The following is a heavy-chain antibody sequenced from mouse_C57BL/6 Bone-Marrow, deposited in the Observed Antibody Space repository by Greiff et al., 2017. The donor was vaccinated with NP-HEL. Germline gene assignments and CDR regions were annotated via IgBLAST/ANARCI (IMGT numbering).Heavy chain of an antibody. J-gene: IGHJ1*03. CDR2: IWSGGST. V-gene: IGHV2-2*01. CDR3: ARYFDV. Sequence: QVQLKESGPGLVQPSQSLSITCTVSGFSLTSYGVHWVRQSPGKGLEWLGVIWSGGSTDYNAAFISRLSISKDNSTSQVFFKMNSLQADDTAIYYCARYFDVWGTGTTVTVSS. CDR1: GFSLTSYG.